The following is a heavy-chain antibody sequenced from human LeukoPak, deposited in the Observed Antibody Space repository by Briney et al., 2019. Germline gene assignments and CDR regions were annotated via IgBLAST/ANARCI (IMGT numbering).Heavy chain of an antibody. V-gene: IGHV4-39*07. CDR3: ARDVSSSGWYNWFDP. CDR2: IYYSGST. D-gene: IGHD6-19*01. Sequence: GSLRLSCAASGFTFSSYSMNWVRQAPGKGLEWIGSIYYSGSTYYNPSLKSRVTISVDTSKNQFSLKLSSVTAADTAVYYCARDVSSSGWYNWFDPWGQGTLVTVSS. J-gene: IGHJ5*02. CDR1: GFTFSSYS.